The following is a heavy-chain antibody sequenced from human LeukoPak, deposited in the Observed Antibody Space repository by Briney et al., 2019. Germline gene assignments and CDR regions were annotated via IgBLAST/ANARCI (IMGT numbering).Heavy chain of an antibody. Sequence: GGSLRLSCAASGFTFSSYSMNWVRQAPGKGLEWVSSISSSSSYIYYADSVKGRFTISRDNAKNSLYLQMNSLRAEDTAVYYCARDQDDYGDSTGLDAFDIWGQGTMVTVSS. V-gene: IGHV3-21*01. CDR2: ISSSSSYI. D-gene: IGHD4-17*01. CDR1: GFTFSSYS. J-gene: IGHJ3*02. CDR3: ARDQDDYGDSTGLDAFDI.